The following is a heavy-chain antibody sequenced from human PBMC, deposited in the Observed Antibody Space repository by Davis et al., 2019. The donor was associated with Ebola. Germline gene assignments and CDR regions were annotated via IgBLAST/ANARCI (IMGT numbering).Heavy chain of an antibody. Sequence: GGSLRLSCAASGFTFSSYWMSWVRQAPGKGLEWVANIKQDGSEKYYVDSVKGRFTISSDNAKNSLYLQMNSLRAEDTAVYYCARKRWLQYPPYYYYGMDVWGQGTTVTVSS. CDR2: IKQDGSEK. D-gene: IGHD5-24*01. V-gene: IGHV3-7*03. CDR1: GFTFSSYW. J-gene: IGHJ6*02. CDR3: ARKRWLQYPPYYYYGMDV.